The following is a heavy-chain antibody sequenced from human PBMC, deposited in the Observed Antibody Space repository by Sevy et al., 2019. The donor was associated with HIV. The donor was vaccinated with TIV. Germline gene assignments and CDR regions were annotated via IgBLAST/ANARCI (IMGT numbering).Heavy chain of an antibody. CDR3: ARVYCGGDCYFAVDY. D-gene: IGHD2-21*02. CDR1: GFTFSSYA. CDR2: ISYDGSNK. Sequence: GGSLRLSCAASGFTFSSYAMHWVRQAPGKGLEWVAIISYDGSNKYYADSVKGRFTISRDNSKNTLYLQMNSLRAEDTAVYYCARVYCGGDCYFAVDYWGQGTLVTVSS. V-gene: IGHV3-30-3*01. J-gene: IGHJ4*02.